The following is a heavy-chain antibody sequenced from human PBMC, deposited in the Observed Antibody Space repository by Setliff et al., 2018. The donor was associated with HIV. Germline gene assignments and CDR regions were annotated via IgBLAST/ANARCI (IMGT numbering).Heavy chain of an antibody. D-gene: IGHD3-16*01. J-gene: IGHJ6*03. CDR2: INPSGGNT. Sequence: ASVKVSCKASGNTFNSFYLHWVRQAPGQGLEWMGVINPSGGNTNFYAQKFQGRVTTTRDTSTSTVYMELSSLRSDDTAVYYCASTRGESPGEPDLIPMDKNFFYYMDVWGKGTTVTVSS. CDR1: GNTFNSFY. CDR3: ASTRGESPGEPDLIPMDKNFFYYMDV. V-gene: IGHV1-46*02.